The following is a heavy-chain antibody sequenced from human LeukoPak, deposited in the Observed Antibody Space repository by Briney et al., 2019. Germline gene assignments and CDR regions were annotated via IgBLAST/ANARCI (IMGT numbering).Heavy chain of an antibody. Sequence: SETLSLTCTVSGGSTSSYYWSWIRQPPGKGLEWIGYIYYSGSTNYNPSLRSRVTISVDTSKNQFSLKLSSVTAADTAVYYCAREGNDYDSSGFDYWGQGTLVTVSS. D-gene: IGHD3-22*01. V-gene: IGHV4-59*01. CDR3: AREGNDYDSSGFDY. CDR1: GGSTSSYY. CDR2: IYYSGST. J-gene: IGHJ4*02.